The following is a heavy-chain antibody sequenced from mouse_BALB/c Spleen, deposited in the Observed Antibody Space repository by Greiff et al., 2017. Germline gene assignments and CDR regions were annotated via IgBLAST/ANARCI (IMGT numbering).Heavy chain of an antibody. Sequence: EVQRVESGGGLVQPGGSMKLSCVASGFTFSNYWMNWVRQSPEKGLEWVAEIRLKSNNYATHYAESVKGRFTISRDDSKSSVYLQMNNLRAEDTGIYYCTRNTAYYRYDGGDYYAMDYWGQGTSVTVSS. J-gene: IGHJ4*01. CDR2: IRLKSNNYAT. CDR3: TRNTAYYRYDGGDYYAMDY. CDR1: GFTFSNYW. V-gene: IGHV6-6*02. D-gene: IGHD2-14*01.